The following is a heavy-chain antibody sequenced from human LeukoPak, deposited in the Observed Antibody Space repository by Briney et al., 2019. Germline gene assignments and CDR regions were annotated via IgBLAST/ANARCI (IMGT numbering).Heavy chain of an antibody. J-gene: IGHJ4*02. CDR3: ARDLGNSGWYTFDY. D-gene: IGHD6-19*01. Sequence: SQTLSLTCAISGDSVFSNNGAWNWIRQSPSRGLEWLGRTYYRSKWYNDYAESMKGRITINSDTSKNQFSLQLNPVTPEDTAVYYCARDLGNSGWYTFDYWGQGTLVTVSS. CDR2: TYYRSKWYN. CDR1: GDSVFSNNGA. V-gene: IGHV6-1*01.